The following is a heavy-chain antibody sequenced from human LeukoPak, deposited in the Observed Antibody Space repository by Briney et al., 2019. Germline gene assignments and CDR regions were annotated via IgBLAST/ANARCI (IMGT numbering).Heavy chain of an antibody. J-gene: IGHJ4*02. V-gene: IGHV5-51*01. Sequence: PGESLKISCKGSEYSFTTYWIGWVRQVPGKGLEWMGMIYPGDSDTRYSPSSQGQVTISADKSISTAYLQWSSLKASDTAMYYCARYRVVAGMYYFDYWGQGTLVTVSS. D-gene: IGHD6-19*01. CDR3: ARYRVVAGMYYFDY. CDR1: EYSFTTYW. CDR2: IYPGDSDT.